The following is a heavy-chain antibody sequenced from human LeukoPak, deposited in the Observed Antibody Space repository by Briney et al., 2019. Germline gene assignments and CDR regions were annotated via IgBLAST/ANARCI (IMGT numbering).Heavy chain of an antibody. Sequence: GASVKVSCKASGYTFTGYYMHWVRQAPGQGLEWMGWINPNSGGTNYAQKFQGRVTMTRDTSISTAYMELSRLRSEDTAVYYCATRENPQNAFDIWGQGTMVTVSS. D-gene: IGHD1/OR15-1a*01. CDR1: GYTFTGYY. CDR2: INPNSGGT. J-gene: IGHJ3*02. CDR3: ATRENPQNAFDI. V-gene: IGHV1-2*02.